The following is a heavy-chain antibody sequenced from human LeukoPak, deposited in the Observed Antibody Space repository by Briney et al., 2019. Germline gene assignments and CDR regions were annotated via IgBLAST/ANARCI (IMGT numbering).Heavy chain of an antibody. Sequence: GGSLRLSCAPSRFTLSTYWMHSVRQAPGKGLVWVSRINSGGSSASYADSVKGRFTISRDNAKNTLFLQMNSLRAADTAVYYCARVGLRDYYYMDVWGKGTTVTVSS. CDR1: RFTLSTYW. J-gene: IGHJ6*03. D-gene: IGHD2-15*01. V-gene: IGHV3-74*01. CDR2: INSGGSSA. CDR3: ARVGLRDYYYMDV.